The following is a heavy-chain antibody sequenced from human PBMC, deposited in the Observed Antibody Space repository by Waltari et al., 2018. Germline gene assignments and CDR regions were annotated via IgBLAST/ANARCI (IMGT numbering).Heavy chain of an antibody. CDR1: GFTFSSYA. CDR2: ISGSGGST. J-gene: IGHJ5*02. V-gene: IGHV3-23*01. CDR3: ARALPSGELGVGWFDP. Sequence: EVQLLVSGGGLVQPGGSLRLSCAASGFTFSSYAMRWVRQAPRKGLEWVAAISGSGGSTYYAASVKGRFTISRDNSKNTLYLQMNSLGAEDTAVYYCARALPSGELGVGWFDPWGQGTLVTVSS. D-gene: IGHD3-10*01.